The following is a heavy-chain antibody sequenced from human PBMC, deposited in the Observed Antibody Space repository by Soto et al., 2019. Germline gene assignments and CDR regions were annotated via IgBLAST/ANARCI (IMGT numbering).Heavy chain of an antibody. CDR3: ARDQNGSGSYYPDWFDP. V-gene: IGHV4-31*03. CDR1: GGSISSGGYY. J-gene: IGHJ5*02. CDR2: IDYSGST. D-gene: IGHD3-10*01. Sequence: QVQLQESGPGLVKPSQTLSLTCTVSGGSISSGGYYWSWIRQHPGKGLEWIGYIDYSGSTYYNPSLKSRVTISVDTSKNQCSLKLSSVTAADTAVYYCARDQNGSGSYYPDWFDPWGQGTLVTVAS.